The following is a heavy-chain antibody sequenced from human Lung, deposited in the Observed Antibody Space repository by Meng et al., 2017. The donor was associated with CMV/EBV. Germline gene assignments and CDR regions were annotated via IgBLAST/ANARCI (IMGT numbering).Heavy chain of an antibody. CDR2: VVPLFGTA. CDR3: ARDVPRAGGAGSQFDF. V-gene: IGHV1-69*13. CDR1: GNVFSTFA. D-gene: IGHD6-13*01. J-gene: IGHJ4*02. Sequence: SXXVSXKTSGNVFSTFAVSWLRQAPGQGLEWMGGVVPLFGTANYAQKFQGRVTITADESTTTAYMELRSLKSEDTAIYFCARDVPRAGGAGSQFDFWGQGIXV.